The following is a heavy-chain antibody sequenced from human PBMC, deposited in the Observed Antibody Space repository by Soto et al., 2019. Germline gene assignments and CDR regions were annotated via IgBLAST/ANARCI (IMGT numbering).Heavy chain of an antibody. CDR2: FYTTGRA. J-gene: IGHJ5*02. CDR1: GGNISSSY. CDR3: AREPIVEGPPGYNWFDP. V-gene: IGHV4-4*07. Sequence: SETQSLTWRVSGGNISSSYWNGIRQPAGKGLEWIGRFYTTGRASYNPSLKGRLTLSGDTSKNQFSLRLGSVTAADTAVYYCAREPIVEGPPGYNWFDPWGQGILVTVSS. D-gene: IGHD3-22*01.